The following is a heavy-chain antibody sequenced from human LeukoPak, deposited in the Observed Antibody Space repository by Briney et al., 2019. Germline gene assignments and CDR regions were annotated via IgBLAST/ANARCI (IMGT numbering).Heavy chain of an antibody. CDR3: AKSSTIDSGDYYYMDV. D-gene: IGHD5/OR15-5a*01. Sequence: GGSLRLSCAASGFRFRSHAMNWVRQAPGKGLEWVSAFSSSGGDTHYADSVKGRFTISRDNSKNTLYLQMNFLSAEDTAVYYCAKSSTIDSGDYYYMDVWGKGTTVTVPS. V-gene: IGHV3-23*01. CDR1: GFRFRSHA. CDR2: FSSSGGDT. J-gene: IGHJ6*03.